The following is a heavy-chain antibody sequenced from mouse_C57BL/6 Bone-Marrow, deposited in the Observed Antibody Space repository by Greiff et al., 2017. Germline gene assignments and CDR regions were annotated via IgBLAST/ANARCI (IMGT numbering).Heavy chain of an antibody. Sequence: ESGPGLVKPSQSLSLTCSVTGYSITSGYYWNWIRQFPGNKLEWMGYISYDGSNNYNPSLKNRISITRDTSKNQFYLKLNSVTTEDTATYYCARSGLRRGFAYWGQGTLVTVSA. D-gene: IGHD2-4*01. CDR3: ARSGLRRGFAY. CDR2: ISYDGSN. V-gene: IGHV3-6*01. J-gene: IGHJ3*01. CDR1: GYSITSGYY.